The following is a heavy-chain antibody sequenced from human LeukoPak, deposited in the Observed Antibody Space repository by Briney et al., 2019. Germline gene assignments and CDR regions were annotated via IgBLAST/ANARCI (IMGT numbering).Heavy chain of an antibody. CDR3: ARPGSELLWFGEFDY. J-gene: IGHJ4*02. CDR2: INPSGGST. CDR1: GYTFTSYY. Sequence: ASVKVSCKASGYTFTSYYMHWVRQAPGQGLEWMGIINPSGGSTSYAQKFQGRVTMTRDMSTSTVYMELSSLRSEDTAVYYCARPGSELLWFGEFDYWGQGTLVTVSS. D-gene: IGHD3-10*01. V-gene: IGHV1-46*01.